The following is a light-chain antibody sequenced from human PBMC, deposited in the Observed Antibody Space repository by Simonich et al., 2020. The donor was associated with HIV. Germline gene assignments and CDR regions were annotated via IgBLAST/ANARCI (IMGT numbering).Light chain of an antibody. J-gene: IGLJ3*02. CDR3: QSYDSSLRGSV. CDR1: SSNIGAGYN. CDR2: GKS. Sequence: QSVLTQPPSVSGAPGQRVTISCTGSSSNIGAGYNVHWYQQLPGTAPKPLIYGKSKRPSGGPDRFSGSKSGTSTSLAITGLQAEDEADYYGQSYDSSLRGSVFGGGTKLTVL. V-gene: IGLV1-40*01.